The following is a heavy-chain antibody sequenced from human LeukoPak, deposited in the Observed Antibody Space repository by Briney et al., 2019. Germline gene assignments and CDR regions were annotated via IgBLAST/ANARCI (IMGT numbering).Heavy chain of an antibody. V-gene: IGHV1-69*04. Sequence: SVTVSCKASGGTFSSYALSWVRQAPGQGLEWMGRIIPILGIANYAQKFPGRVTITANKSTSTAYMELSSLRSEDTAVYYCASGNYYDSSGSLMGYWGQGTLVTVSS. J-gene: IGHJ4*02. D-gene: IGHD3-22*01. CDR3: ASGNYYDSSGSLMGY. CDR1: GGTFSSYA. CDR2: IIPILGIA.